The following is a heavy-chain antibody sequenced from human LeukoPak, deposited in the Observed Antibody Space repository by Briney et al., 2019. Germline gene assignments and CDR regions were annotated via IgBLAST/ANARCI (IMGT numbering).Heavy chain of an antibody. CDR3: ARDLTGTFTFDY. Sequence: GGSLRLSCAASGFTFSSYSMNWVRQAQGKGLEWVSSISSSSSYIYYADSVKGRFTISRDNAKNSLYLQMNSLRAEDTAVYYCARDLTGTFTFDYWGQGTLVTVSS. J-gene: IGHJ4*02. CDR2: ISSSSSYI. V-gene: IGHV3-21*01. CDR1: GFTFSSYS. D-gene: IGHD1-7*01.